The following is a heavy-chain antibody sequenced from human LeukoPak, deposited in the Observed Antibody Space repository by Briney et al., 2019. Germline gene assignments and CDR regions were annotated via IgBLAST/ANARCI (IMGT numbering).Heavy chain of an antibody. CDR2: IGGRRGSP. CDR1: GFPFSSYP. Sequence: PGGPLSSSLAASGFPFSSYPMTWVRQAQGKGLEGASPIGGRRGSPYFADSVKGRFSISRDNSKNTLYLQMDSPRAEDTALYYCAKNKRDFGDYWYYFDSWGQEPWSPSPQ. J-gene: IGHJ4*01. V-gene: IGHV3-23*01. CDR3: AKNKRDFGDYWYYFDS. D-gene: IGHD4-17*01.